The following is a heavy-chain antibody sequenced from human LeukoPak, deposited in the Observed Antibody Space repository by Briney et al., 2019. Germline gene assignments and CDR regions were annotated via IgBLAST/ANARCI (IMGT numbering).Heavy chain of an antibody. J-gene: IGHJ6*04. CDR3: AELGITKIGGV. D-gene: IGHD3-10*02. V-gene: IGHV3-48*03. CDR1: GFTLSSYE. CDR2: ISSSGSTI. Sequence: SAGSLRLSCAASGFTLSSYEMNWVRQPPGKGLEWVGYISSSGSTIYYADFMKGRFTISRDNAKNSLYLQMNSLRAEDTAGYYCAELGITKIGGVWGKGTTVTVSS.